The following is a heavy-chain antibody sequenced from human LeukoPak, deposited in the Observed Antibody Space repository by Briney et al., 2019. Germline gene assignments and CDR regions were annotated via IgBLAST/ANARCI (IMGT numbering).Heavy chain of an antibody. D-gene: IGHD2-15*01. CDR3: ASNFNCSGGSCYF. Sequence: PGGSLRLSCAVSGFTLSSYEMNWVRQAPGKGLEWVSYIRSSGSTIYYADSVKGRFTISRDNAKNSLYLQMNSLRAEDTAVYYCASNFNCSGGSCYFWGQGTLVTVSS. CDR2: IRSSGSTI. J-gene: IGHJ4*02. CDR1: GFTLSSYE. V-gene: IGHV3-48*03.